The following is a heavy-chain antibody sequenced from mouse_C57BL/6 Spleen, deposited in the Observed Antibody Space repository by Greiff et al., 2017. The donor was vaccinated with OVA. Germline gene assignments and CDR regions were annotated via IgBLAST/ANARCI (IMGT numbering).Heavy chain of an antibody. J-gene: IGHJ2*01. CDR1: GYTFTDYY. V-gene: IGHV1-76*01. CDR2: IYPGSGNT. D-gene: IGHD2-2*01. Sequence: QVQLQQSGAELVRPGASVKLSCKASGYTFTDYYINWVKQRPGQGLEWIARIYPGSGNTYYNEKFKGKATLTAEKSSSTAYMQLSSLTSEDSAVYFCARGVTGSFDYWGQGTTLTVSS. CDR3: ARGVTGSFDY.